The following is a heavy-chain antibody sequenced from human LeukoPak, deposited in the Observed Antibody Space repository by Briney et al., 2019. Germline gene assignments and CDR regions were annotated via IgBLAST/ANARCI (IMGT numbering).Heavy chain of an antibody. CDR1: GFTFSSFS. Sequence: GGSLRLSCAASGFTFSSFSMNWVRQAPGKGLEWVSSISATGVSTYFAASVRGRFTISRDNSKNTQYLQMNSLRAEDTAVYYCAKGSGRYGSGSFSDSWGQGTLVTVSS. J-gene: IGHJ5*01. CDR3: AKGSGRYGSGSFSDS. D-gene: IGHD3-10*01. CDR2: ISATGVST. V-gene: IGHV3-23*01.